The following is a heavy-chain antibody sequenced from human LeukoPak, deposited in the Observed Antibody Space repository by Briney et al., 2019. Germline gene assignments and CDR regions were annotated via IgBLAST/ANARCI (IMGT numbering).Heavy chain of an antibody. Sequence: GGSLRLSCAASGFTFSSYGMHWVRQAPGKGLGWVAFIRYDGSNKYYADSVKGRFTISRDNSKNTLYLQMNSLRAEDTAVYYCAKDPVIAASGHYYYYYMDVWGKGTTVTVSS. CDR3: AKDPVIAASGHYYYYYMDV. D-gene: IGHD6-13*01. CDR2: IRYDGSNK. CDR1: GFTFSSYG. J-gene: IGHJ6*03. V-gene: IGHV3-30*02.